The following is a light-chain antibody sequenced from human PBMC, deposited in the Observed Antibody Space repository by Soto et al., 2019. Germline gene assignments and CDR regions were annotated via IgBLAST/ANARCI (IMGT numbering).Light chain of an antibody. CDR3: CSYGGSSTYVV. J-gene: IGLJ2*01. CDR1: SSNVGSYNL. Sequence: QSVLTQPASVSGSPGQSITISCTGTSSNVGSYNLVSWYQHHPGKAPKLIIYEDNKRPSGISDRFSGSKSGNTAFLTISGLQAADEADYCCCSYGGSSTYVVFGGGTKLTVL. V-gene: IGLV2-23*01. CDR2: EDN.